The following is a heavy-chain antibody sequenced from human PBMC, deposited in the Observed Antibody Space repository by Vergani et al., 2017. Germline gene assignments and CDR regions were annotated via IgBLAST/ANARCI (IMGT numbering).Heavy chain of an antibody. CDR1: GISLSNARIG. V-gene: IGHV2-26*01. CDR3: ARILGAGITGTPFCYYYNMDV. CDR2: IFSNDEK. J-gene: IGHJ6*03. Sequence: QVTLKESGPVLVKPTETLPLICTVSGISLSNARIGVSWLRQPPGKALEWLAHIFSNDEKSYSTSLKSRLTISKDTSKSQVVLTLTNMDPVDTATYYCARILGAGITGTPFCYYYNMDVWGKGTTVTVSS. D-gene: IGHD1-20*01.